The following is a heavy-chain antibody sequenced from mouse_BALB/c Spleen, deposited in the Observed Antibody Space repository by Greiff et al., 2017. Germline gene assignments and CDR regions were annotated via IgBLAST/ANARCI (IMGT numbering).Heavy chain of an antibody. J-gene: IGHJ1*01. D-gene: IGHD1-1*01. CDR1: GYTFTDYN. CDR2: INPNNGGT. V-gene: IGHV1-18*01. CDR3: ARSGYYGANWYFDV. Sequence: VHVKQSGPELVKPGASVKIPCKASGYTFTDYNMDWVKQSHGKSLEWIGDINPNNGGTIYNQKFKGKATLTVDKSSSTAYMELRSLTSEDTAVYYCARSGYYGANWYFDVWGAGTTVTVSS.